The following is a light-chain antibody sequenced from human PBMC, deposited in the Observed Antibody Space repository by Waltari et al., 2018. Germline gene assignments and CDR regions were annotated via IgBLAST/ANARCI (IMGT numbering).Light chain of an antibody. CDR1: QSISSD. V-gene: IGKV1-39*01. CDR3: QQSYSTPRT. CDR2: AGS. J-gene: IGKJ1*01. Sequence: DIQMTQSPSSLSASLGDRVTITCRASQSISSDLNVYQQKPGQAPKVLIYAGSSLQSGVPSRFSDSGSGTDFTLTISSLQLEDFAPYVCQQSYSTPRTFGQGTKVEIK.